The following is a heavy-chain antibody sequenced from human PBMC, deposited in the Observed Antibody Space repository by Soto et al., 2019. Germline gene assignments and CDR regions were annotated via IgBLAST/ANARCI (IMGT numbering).Heavy chain of an antibody. CDR3: ARDALVVVAANRFDY. CDR2: ISYDGSNK. Sequence: GGSLRLSCAASGFTFSSYAMHWVRQAPGKGLEWVAVISYDGSNKYYADSVKGRFTISRDNSKNTLYLQMNSLRAEDTAVYYCARDALVVVAANRFDYWGQGTLVTVSS. V-gene: IGHV3-30-3*01. J-gene: IGHJ4*02. CDR1: GFTFSSYA. D-gene: IGHD2-15*01.